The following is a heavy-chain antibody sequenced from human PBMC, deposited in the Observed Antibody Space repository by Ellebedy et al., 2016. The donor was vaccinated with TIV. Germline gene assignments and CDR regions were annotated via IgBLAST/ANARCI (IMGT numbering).Heavy chain of an antibody. CDR3: ARLPGIAAAGT. CDR2: INHSGST. V-gene: IGHV4-34*01. J-gene: IGHJ5*02. Sequence: SETLSLTCAVYGGSFSGYYWSWIRQPPGKGLEWIGEINHSGSTNYNPSLKSRVTISVDTSKNQFSLKLSSVTAADTAVYYCARLPGIAAAGTWGQGTLVTVSS. D-gene: IGHD6-13*01. CDR1: GGSFSGYY.